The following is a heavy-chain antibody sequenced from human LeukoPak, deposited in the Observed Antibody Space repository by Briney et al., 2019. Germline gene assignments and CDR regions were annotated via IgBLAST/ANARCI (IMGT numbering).Heavy chain of an antibody. Sequence: PGGSLRLSCAASGFSFGNYAMSWVRQAPGKGLEWVSSTNNGGSSTHYADSVKGRFTISRDNSKNTLYLQLNSVTAEDTAVYYCAKNYYYGLDVWGRGTTVAVSS. J-gene: IGHJ6*02. CDR1: GFSFGNYA. V-gene: IGHV3-23*01. CDR2: TNNGGSST. CDR3: AKNYYYGLDV.